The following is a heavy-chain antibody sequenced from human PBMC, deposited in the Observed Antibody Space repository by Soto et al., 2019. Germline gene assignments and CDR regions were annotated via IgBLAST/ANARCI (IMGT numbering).Heavy chain of an antibody. CDR2: IYYSGST. CDR1: GGSISSYY. Sequence: SETLSLTCTVSGGSISSYYWSWIRQPPGKGLEWIGYIYYSGSTNYNPSLKSRVTISVDTSKNQFSLKLSSVTAADTAVYYCARGNYDFWSGYYTGFIYWGQGTLVTVSS. D-gene: IGHD3-3*01. V-gene: IGHV4-59*01. J-gene: IGHJ4*02. CDR3: ARGNYDFWSGYYTGFIY.